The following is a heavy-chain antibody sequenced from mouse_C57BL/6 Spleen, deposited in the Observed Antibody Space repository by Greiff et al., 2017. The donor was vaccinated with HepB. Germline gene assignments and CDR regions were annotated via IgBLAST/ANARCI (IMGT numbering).Heavy chain of an antibody. CDR1: GFNIKDDY. J-gene: IGHJ2*01. D-gene: IGHD1-1*01. CDR2: IDPENGDT. Sequence: EVKLVESGAELVRPGASVKLSCTASGFNIKDDYMHWVKQRPEQGLEWIGWIDPENGDTEYASKFQGKATITADTSSNTAYLQLSSLTSEDTAVYYCTNAHYYGSDYWGQGTTLTVSS. V-gene: IGHV14-4*01. CDR3: TNAHYYGSDY.